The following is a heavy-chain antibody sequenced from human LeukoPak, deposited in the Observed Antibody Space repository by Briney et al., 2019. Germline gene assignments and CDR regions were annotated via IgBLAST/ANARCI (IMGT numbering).Heavy chain of an antibody. Sequence: PSETLSLTCTVSGGSISSYYWSWIRQPPGKGLEWIGYIYYSGSTNYNPSLKSRVTISVDTSKNQFSLKLSSVTAADTAVYYCARGRLAWYTIFGVVIRTNWFDPWGQGTLVTVSS. CDR1: GGSISSYY. J-gene: IGHJ5*02. V-gene: IGHV4-59*12. D-gene: IGHD3-3*01. CDR3: ARGRLAWYTIFGVVIRTNWFDP. CDR2: IYYSGST.